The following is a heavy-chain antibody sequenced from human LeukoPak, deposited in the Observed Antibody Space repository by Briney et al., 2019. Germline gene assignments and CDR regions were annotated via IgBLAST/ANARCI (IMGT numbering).Heavy chain of an antibody. CDR1: GGSISSYY. Sequence: TTSETLSLTCTVSGGSISSYYWSWIRQPPGKGLEWIGYIYYSGSTNYNPSLKSRVTISVDTSKNQFSLKLSSVTAADTAVYYCARTYDSSGYYYYFDYWGQGTLVTVSS. J-gene: IGHJ4*02. D-gene: IGHD3-22*01. CDR2: IYYSGST. V-gene: IGHV4-59*12. CDR3: ARTYDSSGYYYYFDY.